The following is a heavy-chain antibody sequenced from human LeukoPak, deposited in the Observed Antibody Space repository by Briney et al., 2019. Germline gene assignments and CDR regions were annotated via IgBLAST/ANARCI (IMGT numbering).Heavy chain of an antibody. CDR1: GFTFSSYA. CDR3: ARSRGYYDRSGYYYFDY. CDR2: ISYDGSNK. Sequence: GGSLRLSCAASGFTFSSYAMHWVRQAPGKGLEWVAVISYDGSNKYYADSVKGRFTISRDNSKNTLYLQMNSLRAEDTAVYYCARSRGYYDRSGYYYFDYWGQGTLVTVSS. J-gene: IGHJ4*02. V-gene: IGHV3-30-3*01. D-gene: IGHD3-22*01.